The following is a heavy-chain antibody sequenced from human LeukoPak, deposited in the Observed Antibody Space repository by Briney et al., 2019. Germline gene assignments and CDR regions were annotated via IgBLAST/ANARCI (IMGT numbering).Heavy chain of an antibody. CDR2: MNQDGSEK. CDR1: GFTFKAYW. Sequence: GGSLRLSCVVSGFTFKAYWMSWVRQAPGKGLEWVANMNQDGSEKYYVDSVKGRSTISRDNAKNLLFLQMNSLRAEDTAVYYCARDGSPWDSWGQGTLVTVSS. V-gene: IGHV3-7*01. CDR3: ARDGSPWDS. D-gene: IGHD6-6*01. J-gene: IGHJ4*02.